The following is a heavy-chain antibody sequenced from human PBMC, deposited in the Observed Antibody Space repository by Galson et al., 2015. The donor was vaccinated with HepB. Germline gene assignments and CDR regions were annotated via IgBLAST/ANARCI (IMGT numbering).Heavy chain of an antibody. CDR2: IVVGSGNT. CDR1: GFTFTSSA. V-gene: IGHV1-58*01. J-gene: IGHJ3*02. D-gene: IGHD3-22*01. CDR3: AASDAYYYDSSGYRRNGAFDI. Sequence: SVKVSCKASGFTFTSSAVQWVRQARGQRLEWIGWIVVGSGNTNYAQKFQERVTITRDMSTSTAYMELSSLRSEDTAVYYCAASDAYYYDSSGYRRNGAFDIWGQGTMVTVSS.